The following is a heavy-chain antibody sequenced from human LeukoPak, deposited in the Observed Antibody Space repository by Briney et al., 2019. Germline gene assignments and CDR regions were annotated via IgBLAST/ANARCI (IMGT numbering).Heavy chain of an antibody. V-gene: IGHV3-7*01. Sequence: PGGSLRLPCVASGFTFSDYWMTWVRQAPGKGLEWVANIKEDGSVRYYVDSVKGRFTISRDNAKNSLDLQLNSLRVEDTAVYYCATEGTDGRGSFGWFDSWGQGALVTVSS. CDR1: GFTFSDYW. CDR2: IKEDGSVR. J-gene: IGHJ5*01. CDR3: ATEGTDGRGSFGWFDS. D-gene: IGHD3-10*01.